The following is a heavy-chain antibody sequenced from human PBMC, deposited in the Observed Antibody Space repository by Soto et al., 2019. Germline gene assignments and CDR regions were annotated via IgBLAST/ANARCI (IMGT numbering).Heavy chain of an antibody. Sequence: GESLKISCKGSGYSFTSYWISWVGQMPGKGLEWMGRIDPSDSYTNYSPSFQGHVTISADKSISTAYLQWSSLKASDTAMYYCAVGGSGNDFDYWGQGTLVTVSS. V-gene: IGHV5-10-1*01. CDR1: GYSFTSYW. CDR3: AVGGSGNDFDY. J-gene: IGHJ4*02. CDR2: IDPSDSYT. D-gene: IGHD3-3*01.